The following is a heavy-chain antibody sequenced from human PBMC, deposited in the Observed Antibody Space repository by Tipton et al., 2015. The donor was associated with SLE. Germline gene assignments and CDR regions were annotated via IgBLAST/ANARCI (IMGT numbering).Heavy chain of an antibody. J-gene: IGHJ3*02. CDR3: ARGDLYSDYVWGTLRGAFDI. D-gene: IGHD3-16*01. CDR1: GGSFSGYY. Sequence: TLSLTCAVYGGSFSGYYWNWIRQPPGKGLEWIAEITHSGSTNYNPSLKSRVTISVNTSKNQFSLRLSSVTAADTALYYCARGDLYSDYVWGTLRGAFDIWGQGTMVTVSS. CDR2: ITHSGST. V-gene: IGHV4-34*01.